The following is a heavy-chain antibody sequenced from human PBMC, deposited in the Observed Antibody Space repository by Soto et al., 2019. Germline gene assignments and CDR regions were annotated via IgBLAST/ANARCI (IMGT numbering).Heavy chain of an antibody. J-gene: IGHJ5*02. D-gene: IGHD5-12*01. CDR1: GGSISSYY. CDR3: ATASLWSGYA. CDR2: IYYSGST. V-gene: IGHV4-59*01. Sequence: QVQLQESGPGLVKPSETLSLTFTVSGGSISSYYWSWIRQPPGKRLEWIGYIYYSGSTNYNPSLKSRGTVSVDTSKNQFSLELRSVTDADTAVYYCATASLWSGYAWGQGTLVTVSS.